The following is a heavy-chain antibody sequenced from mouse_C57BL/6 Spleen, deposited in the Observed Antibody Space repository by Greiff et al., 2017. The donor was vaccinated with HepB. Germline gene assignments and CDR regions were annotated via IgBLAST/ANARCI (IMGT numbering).Heavy chain of an antibody. CDR3: ARSVGYDYVLYYAMDY. CDR2: IYPGDGDT. V-gene: IGHV1-80*01. D-gene: IGHD2-4*01. Sequence: QVQLQQSGAELVKPGASVKISCKASGYAFSSYWMNWVKQRPGKGLEWIGQIYPGDGDTNYNGKFKGKATLTADKSSSTAYMQLSSLTSEDSAVYFCARSVGYDYVLYYAMDYWGQGTSVTVSS. CDR1: GYAFSSYW. J-gene: IGHJ4*01.